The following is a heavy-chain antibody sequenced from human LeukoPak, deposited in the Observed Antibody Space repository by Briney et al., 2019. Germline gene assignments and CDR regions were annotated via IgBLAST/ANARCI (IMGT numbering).Heavy chain of an antibody. D-gene: IGHD3-22*01. J-gene: IGHJ4*02. CDR1: GYTFTIYG. Sequence: ASVKVSFTSTGYTFTIYGSSWLRQAPGQGLEWMGWISAYNGNTNYAQKLQGRVTMTTDTSTSTLYMELRSLRSDDTAVYYCANVDPVHSSAYYFDYWGQGTLVTVSS. V-gene: IGHV1-18*01. CDR3: ANVDPVHSSAYYFDY. CDR2: ISAYNGNT.